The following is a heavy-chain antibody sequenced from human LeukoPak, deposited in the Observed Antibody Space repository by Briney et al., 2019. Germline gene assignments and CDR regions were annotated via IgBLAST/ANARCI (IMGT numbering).Heavy chain of an antibody. V-gene: IGHV3-43*01. D-gene: IGHD6-19*01. J-gene: IGHJ4*02. Sequence: GGSLRLSCAASGFTFDDYTVHWIRQAPGKGLEWVSLISWNGGSTDYADSVKGRFTISRDNSKNSLYLQMDRLKTDDTALYYCAKQYSSGSFGGHFDYWGQGALVTVSS. CDR3: AKQYSSGSFGGHFDY. CDR2: ISWNGGST. CDR1: GFTFDDYT.